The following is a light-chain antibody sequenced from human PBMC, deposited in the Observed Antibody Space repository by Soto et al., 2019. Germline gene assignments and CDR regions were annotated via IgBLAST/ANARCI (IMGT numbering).Light chain of an antibody. CDR3: QQYNSYSK. CDR1: QSISTR. CDR2: DAS. V-gene: IGKV1-5*01. Sequence: DIQMTQSPSTLSASVGDRVTITCRASQSISTRLAWYQQKPGKAPKLLIYDASSLESGVPSRFSGSASGTEFTLTISSLQPDDFATYYCQQYNSYSKFGQGTKVDIK. J-gene: IGKJ1*01.